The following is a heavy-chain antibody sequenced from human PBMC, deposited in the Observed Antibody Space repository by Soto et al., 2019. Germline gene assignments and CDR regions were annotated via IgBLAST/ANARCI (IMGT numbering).Heavy chain of an antibody. CDR2: IYHSGST. V-gene: IGHV4-30-2*01. Sequence: QLQLQESGSGLVKPSQTLSLTCAVSGGSISSGGYSWSWIRQPPGKGLEWIGYIYHSGSTYYNPSLKSLVTISVDRSKHQFSLKLSSVTAADTAVYYCARLVVVAATPGAFDIWGQGTMVTVSS. CDR3: ARLVVVAATPGAFDI. D-gene: IGHD2-15*01. J-gene: IGHJ3*02. CDR1: GGSISSGGYS.